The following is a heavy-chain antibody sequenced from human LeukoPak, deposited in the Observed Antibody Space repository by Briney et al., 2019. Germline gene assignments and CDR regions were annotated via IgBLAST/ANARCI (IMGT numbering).Heavy chain of an antibody. CDR3: ARGFEGEIQMNWFDP. J-gene: IGHJ5*02. CDR2: IIPIFGTA. Sequence: SVKVSCKASGGTFSSYAISWVRQAPGQGLEWMGGIIPIFGTANYAQEFQGRATITADESTSTAYMELSSLRSEDTAVYYCARGFEGEIQMNWFDPWGQGTLVTVSS. CDR1: GGTFSSYA. D-gene: IGHD5-18*01. V-gene: IGHV1-69*13.